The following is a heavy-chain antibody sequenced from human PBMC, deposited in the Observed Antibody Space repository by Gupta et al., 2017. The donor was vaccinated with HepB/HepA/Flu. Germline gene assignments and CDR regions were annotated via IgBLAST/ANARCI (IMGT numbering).Heavy chain of an antibody. Sequence: QVQLVESGGGVVQPGRSLRLSCAASGFTFSRYGMHWVRQAPGKGLEWVAVISYDGSTKYYADSVKGRFTISRDNSKNTLYLQMNSLRAEDTAVYYCAKDFGLYWYFDLWGRGTLVSVSS. J-gene: IGHJ2*01. CDR1: GFTFSRYG. V-gene: IGHV3-30*18. D-gene: IGHD3-3*01. CDR2: ISYDGSTK. CDR3: AKDFGLYWYFDL.